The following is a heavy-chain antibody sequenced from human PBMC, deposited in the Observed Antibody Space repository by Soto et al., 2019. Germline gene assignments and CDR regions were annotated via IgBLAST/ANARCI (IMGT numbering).Heavy chain of an antibody. CDR3: ASPVVTAIFDY. CDR2: ISYDGSNK. V-gene: IGHV3-30*03. CDR1: GFTFSSYG. J-gene: IGHJ4*02. Sequence: PGWSLRLSCAASGFTFSSYGMHWVRQAPGKGLEWVAVISYDGSNKYYADSVKGRFTISRDDSKNTLYLQMNSLRAEDTAVYYCASPVVTAIFDYWGQGTLVTVSS. D-gene: IGHD2-21*02.